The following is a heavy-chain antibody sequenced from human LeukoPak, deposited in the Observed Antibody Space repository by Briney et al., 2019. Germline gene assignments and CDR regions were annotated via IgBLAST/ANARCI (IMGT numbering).Heavy chain of an antibody. CDR1: GYTFTGYY. CDR3: ARNPYYDSKGYYAY. CDR2: INIYKGNT. V-gene: IGHV1-18*04. J-gene: IGHJ4*02. Sequence: ASVKVSCKASGYTFTGYYMHWVRQAPGQGLEWMGWINIYKGNTKYAQNFQGRVTMTTDTSTGTAYMELRSLRSDDTALYYCARNPYYDSKGYYAYWGQGTLVTVSS. D-gene: IGHD3-22*01.